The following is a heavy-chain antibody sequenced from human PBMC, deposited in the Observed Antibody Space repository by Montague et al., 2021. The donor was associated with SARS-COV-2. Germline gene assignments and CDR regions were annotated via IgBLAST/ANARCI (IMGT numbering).Heavy chain of an antibody. J-gene: IGHJ4*02. D-gene: IGHD3-22*01. V-gene: IGHV4-4*02. CDR1: GDSISNSNW. CDR3: VRGGTMTVVVFDY. Sequence: SETLSLTCTVSGDSISNSNWWTWVRQSPGRRLEWIGEIFRSGDSNYNPSLKSRVTMSVDMSRNQFSLSLSNVTAADTAIYYCVRGGTMTVVVFDYWGQGTLVTVSP. CDR2: IFRSGDS.